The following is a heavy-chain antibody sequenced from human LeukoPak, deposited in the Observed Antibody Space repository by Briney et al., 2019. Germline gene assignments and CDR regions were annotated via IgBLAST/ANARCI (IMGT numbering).Heavy chain of an antibody. CDR3: AALGGGSDKGVGDNDAFDI. Sequence: ASVKVSRKASGYALTSYNIHCVRHAPGQGCECGGIDNPRGGSTSYAQKFQGRVTMPRDTSTSTVYMELSSLRYEDTAVYYCAALGGGSDKGVGDNDAFDIWGQGTMVTVSS. CDR2: DNPRGGST. J-gene: IGHJ3*02. CDR1: GYALTSYN. V-gene: IGHV1-46*01. D-gene: IGHD5-12*01.